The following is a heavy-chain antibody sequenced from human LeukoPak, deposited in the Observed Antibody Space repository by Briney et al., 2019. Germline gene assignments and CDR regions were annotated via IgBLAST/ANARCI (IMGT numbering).Heavy chain of an antibody. CDR3: ARLDYYDSSANWFDP. V-gene: IGHV5-51*01. Sequence: GESLKISCKGSGYSFTSCWIGWVRQMPGKGLEWMGIIYPGDSDTRYSPSFQGQVTISADKSISTAYLQWSSLKASDTAMYYCARLDYYDSSANWFDPWGQGTLVTVSS. CDR1: GYSFTSCW. CDR2: IYPGDSDT. J-gene: IGHJ5*02. D-gene: IGHD3-22*01.